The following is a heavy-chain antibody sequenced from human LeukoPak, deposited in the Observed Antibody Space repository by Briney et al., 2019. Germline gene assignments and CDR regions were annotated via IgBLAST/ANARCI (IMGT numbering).Heavy chain of an antibody. CDR1: GFTFSSYA. Sequence: GGSLRLSCAASGFTFSSYAMSWVRQAPGKGLEWVSAISGSGGSTYYADSVKGRFTISRDNSKNTLYLQMNSLRAEDTAVYYCAKSGNGSHCSSTSCYLPAPGDYYYYYYMDVWGKGTTVTVSS. CDR2: ISGSGGST. D-gene: IGHD2-2*01. J-gene: IGHJ6*03. V-gene: IGHV3-23*01. CDR3: AKSGNGSHCSSTSCYLPAPGDYYYYYYMDV.